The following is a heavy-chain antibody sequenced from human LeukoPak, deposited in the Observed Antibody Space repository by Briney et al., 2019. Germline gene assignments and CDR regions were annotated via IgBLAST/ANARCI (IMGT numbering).Heavy chain of an antibody. CDR1: GFTFSNYW. D-gene: IGHD5-18*01. V-gene: IGHV3-21*01. CDR3: ARDRRLRDFDY. J-gene: IGHJ4*02. CDR2: ISSSSSYI. Sequence: GGSLRLSCAVSGFTFSNYWMSWVRQAPGKGLEWVSSISSSSSYIYYADSVKGRFTISRDNAKNSLYLQMNSLRAEDTAVYYCARDRRLRDFDYWGQGTLVTVSS.